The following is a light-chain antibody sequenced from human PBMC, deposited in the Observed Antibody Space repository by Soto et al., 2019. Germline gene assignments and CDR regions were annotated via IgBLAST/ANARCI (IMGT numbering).Light chain of an antibody. Sequence: QSALTQPASVFGCPGQSITISCTGTSSDVGSYNLVSWYQQHPGKAPKVMIYEVSKRPSGVSNRFSGSKSGNTASLTISGLQAEDEADYYCCSYAGSSTLYVFGTETKVPIL. CDR3: CSYAGSSTLYV. CDR1: SSDVGSYNL. CDR2: EVS. V-gene: IGLV2-23*02. J-gene: IGLJ1*01.